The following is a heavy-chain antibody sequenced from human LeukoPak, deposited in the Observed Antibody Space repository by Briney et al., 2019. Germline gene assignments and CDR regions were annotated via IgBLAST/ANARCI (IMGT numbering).Heavy chain of an antibody. Sequence: SETLSLTCTVSGGSISSYYWNWIRQPPGKGLEWIGYIYYSGSPNYNPSLKSRVTISVDTSKNQFSLKLSSVTAADTAVYYCARQTGSGLFILPGGQGTLVTVSS. J-gene: IGHJ4*02. CDR1: GGSISSYY. CDR3: ARQTGSGLFILP. V-gene: IGHV4-59*01. CDR2: IYYSGSP. D-gene: IGHD3/OR15-3a*01.